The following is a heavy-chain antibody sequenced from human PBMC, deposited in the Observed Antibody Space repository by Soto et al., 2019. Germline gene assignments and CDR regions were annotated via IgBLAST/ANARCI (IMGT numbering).Heavy chain of an antibody. CDR3: VRNYYDSSGYNFDY. D-gene: IGHD3-22*01. CDR2: IYPGDSDT. CDR1: GYSFTSYW. V-gene: IGHV5-51*01. Sequence: PXDSLTISCKGSGYSFTSYWIGWVRQMPGKGLEWMGIIYPGDSDTRYSPSFQGQVTISADKSISTAYLQWSSLKASDTAMYYCVRNYYDSSGYNFDYWGQGTLVTVSS. J-gene: IGHJ4*02.